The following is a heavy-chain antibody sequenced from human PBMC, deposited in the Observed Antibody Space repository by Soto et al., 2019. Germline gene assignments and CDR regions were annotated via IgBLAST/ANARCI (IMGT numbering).Heavy chain of an antibody. CDR3: ARLSQDSSGSYYFDY. J-gene: IGHJ4*02. V-gene: IGHV1-46*01. CDR2: INPSGGST. D-gene: IGHD3-22*01. CDR1: GHTFTSYY. Sequence: ASVKVSCKASGHTFTSYYMHWVRQAPGQGLEWMGIINPSGGSTSYAQKFQGRVTMTRDTSTSTVYMELSSLRSEDTAVYYCARLSQDSSGSYYFDYWGQGTLVTVSS.